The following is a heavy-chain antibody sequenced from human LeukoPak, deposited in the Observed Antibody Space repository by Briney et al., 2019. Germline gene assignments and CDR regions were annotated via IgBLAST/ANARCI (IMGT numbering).Heavy chain of an antibody. J-gene: IGHJ4*02. CDR1: GYTFTGYY. V-gene: IGHV1-2*02. Sequence: ASVKVSCKASGYTFTGYYMHWVRQAPGQGLEWMGWINPNSGGTNYAQKFQGRVTMTRDTSTSTVYMELSSLRSEDTAVYYCARGSSGYYYDTDDYWGQGTLVTVSS. CDR2: INPNSGGT. CDR3: ARGSSGYYYDTDDY. D-gene: IGHD3-22*01.